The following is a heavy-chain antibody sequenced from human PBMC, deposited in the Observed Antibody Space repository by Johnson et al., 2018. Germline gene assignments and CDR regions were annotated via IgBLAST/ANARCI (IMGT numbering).Heavy chain of an antibody. Sequence: QVQLVESGAEVKKPGASVKVSCKASGYTFTSYDINWVRQATGQGLEWMGWMNPNSGNTGYAQKFQGRVTMTRNTSINTSYMELTSLRSEDTAVYYCARALRTTDAFDIWGQGTMVTVSS. D-gene: IGHD1-1*01. V-gene: IGHV1-8*01. CDR2: MNPNSGNT. J-gene: IGHJ3*02. CDR3: ARALRTTDAFDI. CDR1: GYTFTSYD.